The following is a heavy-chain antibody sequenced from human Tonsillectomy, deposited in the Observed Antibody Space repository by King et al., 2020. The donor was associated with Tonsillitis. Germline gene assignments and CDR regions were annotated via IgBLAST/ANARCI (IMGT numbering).Heavy chain of an antibody. V-gene: IGHV3-13*01. CDR2: IGTDGDT. CDR3: AREPKGYYYGMDV. J-gene: IGHJ6*02. CDR1: GFTFSSYD. Sequence: VQLVESGGGLVQPGGSLRLSWSASGFTFSSYDMHLVRQATGQGLEWVSSIGTDGDTYYPGSVKGRFTISIENAKNSLYLQMNSLRAGDTAVYYCAREPKGYYYGMDVWGQGTTVTVSS.